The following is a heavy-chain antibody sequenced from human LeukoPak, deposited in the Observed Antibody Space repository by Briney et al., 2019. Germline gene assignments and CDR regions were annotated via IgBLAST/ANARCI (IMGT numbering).Heavy chain of an antibody. D-gene: IGHD3-3*01. Sequence: SQTLSLTCTVSGGSISSGGYYWSWIQQPPGKGLEWIGYIYHSGSTYYNPSLKSRVTISVDRSKNQFSLKLSSVTAADTAVYYCARRFLGYTDAFDIWGQGTMVTVSS. J-gene: IGHJ3*02. CDR1: GGSISSGGYY. CDR3: ARRFLGYTDAFDI. V-gene: IGHV4-30-2*01. CDR2: IYHSGST.